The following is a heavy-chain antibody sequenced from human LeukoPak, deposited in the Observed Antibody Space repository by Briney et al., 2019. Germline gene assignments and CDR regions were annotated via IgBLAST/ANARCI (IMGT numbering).Heavy chain of an antibody. Sequence: GASVKVSCKASGYTFTSYDINWVRQATGQGLEWMGWMNPNSGNTGYAQKFQGRVTMTRNTSISTAYMELSSLRSEDTAVYYCARGLMDYGDYMVAFDIWGQGTMVTVSS. J-gene: IGHJ3*02. CDR1: GYTFTSYD. V-gene: IGHV1-8*01. D-gene: IGHD4-17*01. CDR3: ARGLMDYGDYMVAFDI. CDR2: MNPNSGNT.